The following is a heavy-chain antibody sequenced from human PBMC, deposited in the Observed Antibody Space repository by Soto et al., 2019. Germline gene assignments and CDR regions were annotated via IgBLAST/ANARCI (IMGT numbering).Heavy chain of an antibody. D-gene: IGHD2-2*02. J-gene: IGHJ4*02. V-gene: IGHV3-7*01. CDR1: GLTFSSYS. CDR2: INKNGGEK. CDR3: ARDPGCTSTSCYTGVLDY. Sequence: PGGSLRLSCAASGLTFSSYSMSWVRQAPGKGLEWVANINKNGGEKYYVDSVKGRFTISRDNAKNSLFLQMNSLRAEDTAVYYCARDPGCTSTSCYTGVLDYWGQGTLVTVSS.